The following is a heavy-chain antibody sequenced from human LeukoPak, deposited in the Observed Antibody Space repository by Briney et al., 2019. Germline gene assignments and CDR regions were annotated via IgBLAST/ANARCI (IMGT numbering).Heavy chain of an antibody. D-gene: IGHD6-19*01. Sequence: SETLSLTCTVSGGSISSYYWSWIRQPPGKGLEWIGYIHYSGSTNYNPSLKSRVTISVDTSKNQFSLKLSSVTAADTAVYYCVAAVAGTFDYWGQGTLVTVSS. V-gene: IGHV4-59*01. CDR1: GGSISSYY. CDR2: IHYSGST. J-gene: IGHJ4*02. CDR3: VAAVAGTFDY.